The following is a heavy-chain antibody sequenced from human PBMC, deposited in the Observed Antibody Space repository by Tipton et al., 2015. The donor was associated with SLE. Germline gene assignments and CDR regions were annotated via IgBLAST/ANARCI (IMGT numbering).Heavy chain of an antibody. D-gene: IGHD5-18*01. CDR2: ISGSGGST. V-gene: IGHV3-21*01. CDR1: GFTFSSYS. J-gene: IGHJ4*02. CDR3: ARVVLRGYSYGEEDY. Sequence: SLRLSCAASGFTFSSYSMNWVRQAPGKGLEWVSAISGSGGSTYYADSVKGRFTISRDNAKNSLYLQMNSLRAEDTAVYYCARVVLRGYSYGEEDYWGQGTLVTVSS.